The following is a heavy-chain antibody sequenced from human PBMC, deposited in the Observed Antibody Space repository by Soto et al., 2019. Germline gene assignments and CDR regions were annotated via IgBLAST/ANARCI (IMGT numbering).Heavy chain of an antibody. CDR2: IKQDGSDK. Sequence: SLTLSCAASGFTFTSYGMSWVRQAPGKGLEWVANIKQDGSDKYYVDSVKGRFTISRDNAKNTLYLQMNSLRADDTAVYYCARDRSGSSHLGACDMWGQGTMVTVAS. D-gene: IGHD1-26*01. CDR3: ARDRSGSSHLGACDM. CDR1: GFTFTSYG. J-gene: IGHJ3*02. V-gene: IGHV3-7*01.